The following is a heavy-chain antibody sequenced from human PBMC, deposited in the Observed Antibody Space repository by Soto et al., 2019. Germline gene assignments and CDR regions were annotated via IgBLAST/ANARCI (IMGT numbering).Heavy chain of an antibody. J-gene: IGHJ6*03. CDR1: GGSISSYY. CDR3: ATQYYDFWSPPSYYYMDV. CDR2: IYYSGST. D-gene: IGHD3-3*01. Sequence: QVQLQESGPGLVKPSETLSLTCTVSGGSISSYYWSWIRQPPGKGLEWIGYIYYSGSTNYNPSLKSRVTISVDTSKNQFSLKLSSVTAADTAVYYCATQYYDFWSPPSYYYMDVWGKGTTVTVSS. V-gene: IGHV4-59*08.